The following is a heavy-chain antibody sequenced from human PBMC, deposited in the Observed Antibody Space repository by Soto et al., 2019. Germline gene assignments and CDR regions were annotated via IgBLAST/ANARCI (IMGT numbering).Heavy chain of an antibody. CDR1: GGSISSSSCY. CDR3: ARNYGDPLSYYYYYMDV. CDR2: IYYSGST. J-gene: IGHJ6*03. V-gene: IGHV4-39*01. Sequence: QLQLQESGPGLVKPSETLTLTCTVSGGSISSSSCYWGWIRQPPGKGLEWIGRIYYSGSTYYNPSLKSRVTISVDTSKNQFSLKLSSVTAADTAVYYCARNYGDPLSYYYYYMDVWGKGTTVTVSS. D-gene: IGHD4-17*01.